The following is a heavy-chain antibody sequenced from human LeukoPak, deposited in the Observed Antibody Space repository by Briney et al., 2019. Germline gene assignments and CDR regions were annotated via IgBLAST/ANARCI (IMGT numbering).Heavy chain of an antibody. CDR1: GYKLTNNW. Sequence: GGSLKISCKISGYKLTNNWIGWVRQAPGKGLEWMGLIYPGYSDGKYSPSFQGQVTFSVDNSISTAFLQWSSLKASDTAMYYCAGFGYTSSLDYWGQGTLVTVSS. CDR2: IYPGYSDG. CDR3: AGFGYTSSLDY. V-gene: IGHV5-51*01. D-gene: IGHD6-13*01. J-gene: IGHJ4*02.